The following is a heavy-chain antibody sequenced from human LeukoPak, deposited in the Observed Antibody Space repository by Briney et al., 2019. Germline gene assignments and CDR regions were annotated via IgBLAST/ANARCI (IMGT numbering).Heavy chain of an antibody. CDR2: ISYDGSNK. V-gene: IGHV3-30-3*01. J-gene: IGHJ6*02. CDR1: GFTFSSYA. D-gene: IGHD1-26*01. Sequence: GGSLRLSCAASGFTFSSYAMHWVRQAPGKGLEWVAVISYDGSNKYYADSVKGRFTISRDNSKNTLYLQMNSLRAEDTAVYYCAREQWEPHRGYYYGMDVWGQGTTVTVSS. CDR3: AREQWEPHRGYYYGMDV.